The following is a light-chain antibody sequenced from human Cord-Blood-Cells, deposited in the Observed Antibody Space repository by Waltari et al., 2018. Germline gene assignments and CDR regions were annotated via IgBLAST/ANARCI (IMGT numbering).Light chain of an antibody. CDR1: SSTIGSNY. CDR2: RNN. Sequence: SVLTQPPSASGSPGQRVTISCSGSSSTIGSNYVYWYQQLPGTAPKLLIYRNNQRPSGVPDRFSGSKSGTSASLAISGLRSEDEADYYCVAWDDSLSGPVFGGGTKLTVL. CDR3: VAWDDSLSGPV. J-gene: IGLJ2*01. V-gene: IGLV1-47*01.